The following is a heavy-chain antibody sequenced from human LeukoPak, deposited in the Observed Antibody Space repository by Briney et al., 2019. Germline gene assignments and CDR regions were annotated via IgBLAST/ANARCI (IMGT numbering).Heavy chain of an antibody. J-gene: IGHJ4*02. D-gene: IGHD3-9*01. V-gene: IGHV3-53*01. CDR2: IHSGGNT. Sequence: PGGSLRLSCAASGIIVSSSYMSWVRQAPGKGLEWVSIIHSGGNTYYADSVKGRFTISRDNSKNTMSLQMSSLRAEDAAVYYCVSHSDTLTSYSFDYWGQGTLVTVSS. CDR3: VSHSDTLTSYSFDY. CDR1: GIIVSSSY.